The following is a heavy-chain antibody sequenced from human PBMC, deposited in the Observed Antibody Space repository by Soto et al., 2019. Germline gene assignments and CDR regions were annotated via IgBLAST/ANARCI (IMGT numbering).Heavy chain of an antibody. J-gene: IGHJ4*02. V-gene: IGHV3-30*03. Sequence: GVSLRLSCAASGFTFSSYGMHWVRQAPGKGLEWVAVISYDGSNKYYADSVKGRFTISRDNSKNTLYLQMNSLRAEDTAVYYCARGDSNSWSDYWGQGTLVTVSS. D-gene: IGHD6-13*01. CDR3: ARGDSNSWSDY. CDR1: GFTFSSYG. CDR2: ISYDGSNK.